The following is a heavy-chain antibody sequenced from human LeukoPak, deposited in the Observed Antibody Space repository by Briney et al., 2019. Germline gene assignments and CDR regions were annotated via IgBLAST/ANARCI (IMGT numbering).Heavy chain of an antibody. CDR3: ARSRTYYYYDSSGRPTDAFDI. CDR1: GYTFTGYY. J-gene: IGHJ3*02. CDR2: TNPNSGGT. V-gene: IGHV1-2*02. D-gene: IGHD3-22*01. Sequence: ASVKVSCKASGYTFTGYYMHWVRQAPGQGLEWMGWTNPNSGGTNYAQKFQGRVIMTRDTSISTAYMELSRLRSDDTAVYYCARSRTYYYYDSSGRPTDAFDIWGQGTMVTVSS.